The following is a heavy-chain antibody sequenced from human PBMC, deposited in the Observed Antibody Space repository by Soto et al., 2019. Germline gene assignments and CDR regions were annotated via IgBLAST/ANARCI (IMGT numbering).Heavy chain of an antibody. CDR3: AKDVLSANGEWDWFVP. CDR2: IDGSGGGA. J-gene: IGHJ5*02. V-gene: IGHV3-23*01. D-gene: IGHD3-10*01. CDR1: EFTFRNYA. Sequence: GGSLRLSCAASEFTFRNYAMTWVRQAPGKGLGWVSSIDGSGGGAYYSDSVKGRFTVSRDDSQKTLYLQMRSLRVDDTAVYYCAKDVLSANGEWDWFVPWGQGTLVNVAS.